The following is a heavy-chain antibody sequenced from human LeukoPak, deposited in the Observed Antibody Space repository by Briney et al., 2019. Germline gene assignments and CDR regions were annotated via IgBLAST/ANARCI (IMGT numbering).Heavy chain of an antibody. CDR2: IYYSGST. CDR1: GGSISSSSYY. J-gene: IGHJ3*02. Sequence: SETLSLTCTVSGGSISSSSYYWGWIRQPPGKGLEWIGSIYYSGSTYYNPSLKSRVTISVDTSKNQFSLKLSSVTAADTAVYYCARTTTVVAPSIGDAFDIWGQGTMVTVSS. CDR3: ARTTTVVAPSIGDAFDI. V-gene: IGHV4-39*01. D-gene: IGHD4-23*01.